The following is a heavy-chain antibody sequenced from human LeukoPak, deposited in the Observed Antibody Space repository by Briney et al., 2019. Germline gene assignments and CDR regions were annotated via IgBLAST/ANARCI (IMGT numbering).Heavy chain of an antibody. J-gene: IGHJ4*02. D-gene: IGHD6-13*01. V-gene: IGHV1-2*02. CDR2: INPNSGGT. Sequence: ASVKVSCKASGYTFTGYYMHWVRQAPGQGLEWMGWINPNSGGTNYAQKFQGRVTMTRDMSTSTVYMELSSLRSEDTAVYYCARAGPYSSSWDARSYYFDYWGQGTLVTVSS. CDR3: ARAGPYSSSWDARSYYFDY. CDR1: GYTFTGYY.